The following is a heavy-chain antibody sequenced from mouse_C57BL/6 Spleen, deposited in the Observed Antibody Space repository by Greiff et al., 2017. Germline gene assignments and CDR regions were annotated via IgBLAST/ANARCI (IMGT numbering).Heavy chain of an antibody. J-gene: IGHJ1*03. CDR3: ATTVVATRYFDV. D-gene: IGHD1-1*01. CDR1: GFNIKDYY. Sequence: VQLKESGAELVKPGASVKLSCTASGFNIKDYYMHWVKQRTEQGLERIGRTDPEDGETKYAPKFQGKATITADTSTNTAYLQLSSLTSEDTAVYYCATTVVATRYFDVWGTGTTVTVSS. V-gene: IGHV14-2*01. CDR2: TDPEDGET.